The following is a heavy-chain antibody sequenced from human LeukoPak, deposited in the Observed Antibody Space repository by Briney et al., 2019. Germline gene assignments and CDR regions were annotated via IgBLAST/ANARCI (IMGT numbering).Heavy chain of an antibody. CDR1: GYTFTSYG. CDR2: ISAYNGNT. CDR3: ARCFFGGSGSYYRRLDY. J-gene: IGHJ4*02. V-gene: IGHV1-18*01. Sequence: GASVKVPCKASGYTFTSYGISWVRQAPGQGLEWMGWISAYNGNTNYAQKLQGRVTMTTDTSTSTAYMELRSLRSDDTAVYYCARCFFGGSGSYYRRLDYWGQGTLVTVSS. D-gene: IGHD3-10*01.